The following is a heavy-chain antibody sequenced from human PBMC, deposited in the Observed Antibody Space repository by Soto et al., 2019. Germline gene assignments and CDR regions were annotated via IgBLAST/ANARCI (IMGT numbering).Heavy chain of an antibody. CDR3: ARISQFLSRPPPDSSGLENYYYGMDV. Sequence: SGPTLVNPTETLTLTCAVSGFSLSNARMGVSWIRQPPGKALEWLAHIFSNDEKSYSTSLKSRLTISKDTSKSQVVLTMTNMDPVDTATYYCARISQFLSRPPPDSSGLENYYYGMDVWGQGTMVTVS. CDR2: IFSNDEK. CDR1: GFSLSNARMG. D-gene: IGHD3-22*01. J-gene: IGHJ6*02. V-gene: IGHV2-26*01.